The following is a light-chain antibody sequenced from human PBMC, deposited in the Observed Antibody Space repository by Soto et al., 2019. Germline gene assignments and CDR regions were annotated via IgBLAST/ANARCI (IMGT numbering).Light chain of an antibody. CDR1: QGISSY. CDR2: AAS. CDR3: QQYYSYPRLT. V-gene: IGKV1-8*01. Sequence: AIRMTQSPSSLSASTRDRVTITCRASQGISSYLAWYQQKPGKAPKLLIYAASTLQSGVPSRFSGSGSGTDFTLTISCLQSEDFATYYCQQYYSYPRLTFGGGTKVDIK. J-gene: IGKJ4*01.